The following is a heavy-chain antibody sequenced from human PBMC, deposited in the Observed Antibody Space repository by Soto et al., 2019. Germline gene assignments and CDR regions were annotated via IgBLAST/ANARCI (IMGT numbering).Heavy chain of an antibody. CDR2: MNPNSGNT. J-gene: IGHJ6*03. CDR1: GYTFTSYD. CDR3: ARRKQTGTYYYYYYMDV. V-gene: IGHV1-8*01. D-gene: IGHD1-1*01. Sequence: ASVKVSCKASGYTFTSYDINWVRQATGQGLEWMGWMNPNSGNTGYAQKFQGRVTMTRNTSISTAYMELSSLRSEDTAVYYCARRKQTGTYYYYYYMDVWGKGTTVTVSS.